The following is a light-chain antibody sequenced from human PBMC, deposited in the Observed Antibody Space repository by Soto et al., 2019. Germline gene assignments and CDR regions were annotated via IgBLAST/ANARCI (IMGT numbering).Light chain of an antibody. CDR3: QQYSTFWT. Sequence: DIQMTQSPSTLSASVGDRVTITCRASQTISSWLAWYQQKPGKAPKLLIYDVSTLGSGVPSRFSGSGSGTDFTLTISSLQPDDSATYYCQQYSTFWTFGQGTKVEIK. CDR1: QTISSW. J-gene: IGKJ1*01. V-gene: IGKV1-5*01. CDR2: DVS.